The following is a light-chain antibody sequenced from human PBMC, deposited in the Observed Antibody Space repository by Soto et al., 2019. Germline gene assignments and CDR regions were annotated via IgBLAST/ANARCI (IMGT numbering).Light chain of an antibody. CDR3: QQRSNWPPMYT. CDR2: DAS. J-gene: IGKJ2*01. Sequence: DIVLTQSPATLSLSPGERATLSCRASQSVSSYLAWYQQRPGHVPRLLLYDASKRATGIPARFSASGSGTDFTLTISSLEPEDFAIYFCQQRSNWPPMYTFGQGTKLEIK. CDR1: QSVSSY. V-gene: IGKV3-11*01.